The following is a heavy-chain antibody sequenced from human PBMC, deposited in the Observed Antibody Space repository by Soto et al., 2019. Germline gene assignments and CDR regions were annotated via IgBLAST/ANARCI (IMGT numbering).Heavy chain of an antibody. V-gene: IGHV3-53*01. CDR1: GFTVSSKY. D-gene: IGHD3-10*01. CDR2: IHSGGVT. CDR3: AKNRQFRSYYESAGHYDN. Sequence: GGSLRFSCAASGFTVSSKYMSWVRQAPGKGLEWVSLIHSGGVTYYADSVKGRFTISRDNSKNTLYLQMNSLRAEDTAIYYCAKNRQFRSYYESAGHYDNWGQGTLVTVSS. J-gene: IGHJ4*02.